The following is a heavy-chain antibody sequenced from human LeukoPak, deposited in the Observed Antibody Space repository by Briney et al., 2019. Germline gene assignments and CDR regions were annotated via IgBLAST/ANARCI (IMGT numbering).Heavy chain of an antibody. J-gene: IGHJ4*02. CDR2: ISYDGSNK. V-gene: IGHV3-30-3*01. CDR3: ARGFVCGDYYFDY. CDR1: GFTFSSYA. D-gene: IGHD4-17*01. Sequence: GRSLRLSCAASGFTFSSYAMHWVRQAPGKGLEWVAVISYDGSNKYYADSVKGRFTISRDNSKNTLYLQMNSLRAEDTAVYYCARGFVCGDYYFDYWGQGTLVTVSS.